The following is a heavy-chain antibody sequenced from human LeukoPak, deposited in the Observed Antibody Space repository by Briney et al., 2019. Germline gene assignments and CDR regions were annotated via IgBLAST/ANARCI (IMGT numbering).Heavy chain of an antibody. D-gene: IGHD1-26*01. J-gene: IGHJ3*02. V-gene: IGHV1-18*01. CDR2: ISAYNGNT. Sequence: GASVKVSCKASGYTFTSYGISWVRQAPGQGLEWMGWISAYNGNTNYAQKLQGRVTVTTDTSTSTAYMELRSLRSDDTAVYYCARDASVGATANYGTDASDIWGQGTMVTVSS. CDR3: ARDASVGATANYGTDASDI. CDR1: GYTFTSYG.